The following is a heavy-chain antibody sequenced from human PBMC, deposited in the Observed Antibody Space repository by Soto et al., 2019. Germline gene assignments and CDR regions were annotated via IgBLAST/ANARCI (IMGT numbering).Heavy chain of an antibody. CDR3: ARDQSGEGWFGELLAGYYYYGMDV. J-gene: IGHJ6*02. CDR1: GYTFTSYY. D-gene: IGHD3-10*01. V-gene: IGHV1-46*01. CDR2: INPSGGST. Sequence: ASVKVSCKASGYTFTSYYMHWVRQATGQGLEWMGIINPSGGSTSYAQKFQGRVTMTRDTSTSTVYMELSSLRSEDTAVYYCARDQSGEGWFGELLAGYYYYGMDVWGQGTTVTVSS.